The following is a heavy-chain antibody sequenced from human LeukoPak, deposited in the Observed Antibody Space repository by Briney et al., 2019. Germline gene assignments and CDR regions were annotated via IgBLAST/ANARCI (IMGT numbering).Heavy chain of an antibody. CDR1: GFNVNRNY. Sequence: GGSLRLSCTLSGFNVNRNYMGWVRQAPGKGLVWVSRINSDGSSTSYADSVKGRFTISRDNAKNTLYLQMNSLRAEDTAVYYCARSPLIAARPFDYWGQGTLVTVSS. CDR2: INSDGSST. CDR3: ARSPLIAARPFDY. D-gene: IGHD6-6*01. J-gene: IGHJ4*02. V-gene: IGHV3-74*01.